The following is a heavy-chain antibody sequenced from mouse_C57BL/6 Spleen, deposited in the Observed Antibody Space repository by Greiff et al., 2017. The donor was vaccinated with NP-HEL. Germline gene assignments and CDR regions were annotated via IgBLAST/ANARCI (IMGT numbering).Heavy chain of an antibody. CDR3: ARNYGSLDY. J-gene: IGHJ2*01. D-gene: IGHD1-1*01. CDR2: INYDGSST. V-gene: IGHV5-16*01. Sequence: EVKVVESEGGLVQPGSSMKLSCTASGFTFSDYYMAWVRQVPEKGLEWVANINYDGSSTYYLDSLKSRFIISRDNAKNILYLQMSSLKSEDTATYYCARNYGSLDYWGQGTTLTVSS. CDR1: GFTFSDYY.